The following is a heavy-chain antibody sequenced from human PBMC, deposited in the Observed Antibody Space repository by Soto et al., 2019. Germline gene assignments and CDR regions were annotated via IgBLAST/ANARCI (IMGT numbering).Heavy chain of an antibody. CDR3: AGGRIVVVGSRAYYGMDV. CDR2: IIPVFGLV. CDR1: GGTPSNSA. V-gene: IGHV1-69*01. J-gene: IGHJ6*02. Sequence: QVHLLLQSGAEVKKPGSSVKVSCQASGGTPSNSAISWVRQAPGQGLEWMGGIIPVFGLVKYAQNFQGRVTIAADESTNTAYMGLSSLRPEDTAVYYCAGGRIVVVGSRAYYGMDVWGQGTTVTVSS. D-gene: IGHD3-22*01.